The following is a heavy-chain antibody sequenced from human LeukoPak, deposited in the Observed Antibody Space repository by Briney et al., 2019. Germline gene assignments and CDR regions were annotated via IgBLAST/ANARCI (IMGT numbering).Heavy chain of an antibody. Sequence: SVKVSCKASGGTFSGYAISWVRQAPGQGLEWMGGIIPIFGTANYAQKFQGRVTITTDESTSTAYMELSSLRSEDTAVYYCARARTWTTANNWFDPWGQGTLVTVSS. V-gene: IGHV1-69*05. CDR3: ARARTWTTANNWFDP. J-gene: IGHJ5*02. D-gene: IGHD4-17*01. CDR2: IIPIFGTA. CDR1: GGTFSGYA.